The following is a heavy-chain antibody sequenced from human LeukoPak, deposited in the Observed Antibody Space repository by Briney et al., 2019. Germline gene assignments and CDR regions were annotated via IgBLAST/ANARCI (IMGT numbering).Heavy chain of an antibody. CDR3: ARSNYYDSSGSIWYFDL. J-gene: IGHJ2*01. CDR1: GGSISSSSNY. CDR2: IYYSGST. Sequence: SETLSLTCTVSGGSISSSSNYWSWIRQPPGKGLEWIGYIYYSGSTNYNPSLKSRVTISVDTSKNQFSLKLSSVTAADTAVYYCARSNYYDSSGSIWYFDLWGRGTLVTVSS. V-gene: IGHV4-61*01. D-gene: IGHD3-22*01.